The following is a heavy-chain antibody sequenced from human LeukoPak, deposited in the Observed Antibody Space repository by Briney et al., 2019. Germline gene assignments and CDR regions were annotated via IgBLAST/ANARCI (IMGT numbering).Heavy chain of an antibody. CDR3: ARVSPERKNGMDV. CDR2: INHSGST. D-gene: IGHD1-14*01. Sequence: SETLSLTCAVYGGSFSDYYWSWIRQPPGKGLEWIGEINHSGSTNYNPSLKSRVTISVDTSKNQFSLKLSSVTAADTAVYYCARVSPERKNGMDVWGQGTLVTVSS. V-gene: IGHV4-34*01. CDR1: GGSFSDYY. J-gene: IGHJ6*02.